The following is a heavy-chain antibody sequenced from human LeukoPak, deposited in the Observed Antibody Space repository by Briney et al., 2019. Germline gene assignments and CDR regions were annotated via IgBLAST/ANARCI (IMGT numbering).Heavy chain of an antibody. CDR2: IYYSGST. CDR1: GGSISSSSYY. D-gene: IGHD6-19*01. Sequence: SETLSLTCTASGGSISSSSYYWGWIRQPPGKGLEWIGSIYYSGSTYYNPSLKSRVTMSEDTSKNQFSLKLSSVTAADTAVYYCARGLLSAVEYWGQGTLVTVSS. J-gene: IGHJ4*02. CDR3: ARGLLSAVEY. V-gene: IGHV4-39*07.